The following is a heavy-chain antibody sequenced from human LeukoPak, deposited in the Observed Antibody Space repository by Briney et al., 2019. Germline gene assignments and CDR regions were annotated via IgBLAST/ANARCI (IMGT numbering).Heavy chain of an antibody. V-gene: IGHV3-33*01. Sequence: PGGSLRLSCAASGFTFSSYGMHWVRQAPGKGLEWVAVIWYDGSNKYYADSVKGRFTISRDNSKNTLYLQMNSLRAEDTAVYYCARAYNTYYDFWSGRRGAFDIWGQGTMVTVSS. CDR1: GFTFSSYG. CDR2: IWYDGSNK. CDR3: ARAYNTYYDFWSGRRGAFDI. J-gene: IGHJ3*02. D-gene: IGHD3-3*01.